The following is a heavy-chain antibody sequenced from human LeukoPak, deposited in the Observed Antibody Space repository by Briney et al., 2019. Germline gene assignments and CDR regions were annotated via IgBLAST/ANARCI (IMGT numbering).Heavy chain of an antibody. D-gene: IGHD6-19*01. CDR1: GFAFGSYW. V-gene: IGHV3-74*01. J-gene: IGHJ4*02. Sequence: PGGSLRLSCAGSGFAFGSYWMPWVRQAPGKGLMWVSRIKFDGSVTTYADSVKGRFTISRDNAKNTLFLQMNSLRVEDTAIYYCARVGAVAGSLDYWGQGTPVTVSS. CDR2: IKFDGSVT. CDR3: ARVGAVAGSLDY.